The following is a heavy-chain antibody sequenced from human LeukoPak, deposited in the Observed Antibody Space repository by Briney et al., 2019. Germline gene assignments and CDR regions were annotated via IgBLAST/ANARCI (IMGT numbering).Heavy chain of an antibody. J-gene: IGHJ5*02. CDR2: IYSGGST. Sequence: GGSLRLSCAASGFTVSSNYMSWVRQAPGKGLEWVSVIYSGGSTYYADSVKGRFTISRDNSKNTLYLQMNSLRAEDTAVYYCARTGLYEGAAPNWFDPWGQGTLVTVSS. CDR1: GFTVSSNY. D-gene: IGHD2-8*01. CDR3: ARTGLYEGAAPNWFDP. V-gene: IGHV3-53*01.